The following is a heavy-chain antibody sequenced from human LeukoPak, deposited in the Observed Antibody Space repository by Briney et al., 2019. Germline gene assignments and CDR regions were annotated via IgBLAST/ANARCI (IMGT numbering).Heavy chain of an antibody. CDR3: AREAAVGTGGFDY. D-gene: IGHD6-13*01. CDR1: GFTVSSTY. Sequence: GGSLRLSCAASGFTVSSTYMSWVRQAPGKGLEWVSLIYSDGTTFYADSVKGRFAISTDNSKNTLYLQMSSLRAEDTAVYYCAREAAVGTGGFDYWGQGTLVTVSS. V-gene: IGHV3-53*01. J-gene: IGHJ4*02. CDR2: IYSDGTT.